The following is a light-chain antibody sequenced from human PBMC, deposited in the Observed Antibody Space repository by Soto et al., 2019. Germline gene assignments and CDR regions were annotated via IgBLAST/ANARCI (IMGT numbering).Light chain of an antibody. Sequence: EIVLTQSPGTLSLSPGERATLSCRASQSVSSSYLAWYQQKPGQAPRLLIYGASSRATGIPDRFSGSGSGTDFTLTISRLETEDFEVYYCQQYGSSPRTFGQGTKVDI. CDR3: QQYGSSPRT. CDR1: QSVSSSY. V-gene: IGKV3-20*01. J-gene: IGKJ1*01. CDR2: GAS.